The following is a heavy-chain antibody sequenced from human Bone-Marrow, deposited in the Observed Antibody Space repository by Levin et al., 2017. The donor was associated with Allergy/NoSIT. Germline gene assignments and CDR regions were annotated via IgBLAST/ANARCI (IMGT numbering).Heavy chain of an antibody. CDR1: GFTFNSCG. D-gene: IGHD3-16*01. Sequence: GESLKISCAASGFTFNSCGMHWVRQAPGKGLEWVAVISDDGSNKYYGDSVKGRFTISRDNSKNTLYLQMNSLRVEDTAVYFCAKDRLNGNYVYYLDSWGQGTLVTVSS. J-gene: IGHJ4*02. CDR3: AKDRLNGNYVYYLDS. CDR2: ISDDGSNK. V-gene: IGHV3-30*18.